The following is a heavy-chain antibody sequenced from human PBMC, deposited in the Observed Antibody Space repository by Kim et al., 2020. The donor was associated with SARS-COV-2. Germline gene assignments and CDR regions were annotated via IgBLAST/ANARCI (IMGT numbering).Heavy chain of an antibody. CDR3: ARFNSHARNWFDP. D-gene: IGHD1-26*01. J-gene: IGHJ5*02. Sequence: GESLKISCKGSGYSFTSYWIGWVRQMPGKGLEWMGIIYPGDSATRYSPSFQGQVTISADKSISTAYLQWSSLKASDTAMYYCARFNSHARNWFDPWGQGTLVTVSS. V-gene: IGHV5-51*01. CDR1: GYSFTSYW. CDR2: IYPGDSAT.